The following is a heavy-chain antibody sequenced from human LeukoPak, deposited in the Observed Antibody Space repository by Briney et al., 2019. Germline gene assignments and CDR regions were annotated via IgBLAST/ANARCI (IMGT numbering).Heavy chain of an antibody. J-gene: IGHJ5*02. CDR1: GGTFSSYA. Sequence: ASVKVSCKXSGGTFSSYAISWVRQAPGQGLEWMGGIIPIFGTANYSQKFQGRVTITTDESTSTAYMELSSLRSEDTAVYYCARYNHGGYDLSWFDPWGQGTLVTVSS. D-gene: IGHD5-12*01. V-gene: IGHV1-69*05. CDR3: ARYNHGGYDLSWFDP. CDR2: IIPIFGTA.